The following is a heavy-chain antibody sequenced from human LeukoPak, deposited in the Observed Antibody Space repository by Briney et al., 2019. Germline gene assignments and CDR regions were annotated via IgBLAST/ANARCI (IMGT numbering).Heavy chain of an antibody. V-gene: IGHV3-21*01. J-gene: IGHJ4*02. CDR1: GFTFSSYG. CDR2: ISGSGDST. CDR3: ASVVAATTGFDY. Sequence: GGSLRLSCAASGFTFSSYGMHWVRQAPGKGLEWVSAISGSGDSTYYADSVKGRFTISRDNAKNSLYLQMNSLRAEDTAVYYCASVVAATTGFDYWGQGTLVTVSS. D-gene: IGHD2-15*01.